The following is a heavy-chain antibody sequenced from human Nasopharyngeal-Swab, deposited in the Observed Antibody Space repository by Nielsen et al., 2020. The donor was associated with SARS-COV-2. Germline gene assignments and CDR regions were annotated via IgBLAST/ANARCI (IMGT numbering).Heavy chain of an antibody. J-gene: IGHJ6*02. V-gene: IGHV4-31*03. Sequence: SETLSLTCTVSGGSISSSSYYWGWIRQHPGKGLEWIGYIYYSGSTYYNPSLKSRVTISVDTSKNQFSLKLSSVTAADTAVYYCARCYVSDYYYYGMDVWGQGTTVTVSS. CDR1: GGSISSSSYY. CDR3: ARCYVSDYYYYGMDV. CDR2: IYYSGST. D-gene: IGHD3-16*01.